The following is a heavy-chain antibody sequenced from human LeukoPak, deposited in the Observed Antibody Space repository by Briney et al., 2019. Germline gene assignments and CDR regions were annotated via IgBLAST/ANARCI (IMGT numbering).Heavy chain of an antibody. CDR3: ARGDGYCSSTSCLHGYYYYYMDV. CDR1: GGTFSSYA. Sequence: ASVKVSCKASGGTFSSYALSWVRQATGQGLEWMGWMNPNSGNTGYAQKFQGRVTITRNTSISTAYMELSSLRSEDTAVYYCARGDGYCSSTSCLHGYYYYYMDVWGKGTTVTVSS. V-gene: IGHV1-8*03. J-gene: IGHJ6*03. D-gene: IGHD2-2*03. CDR2: MNPNSGNT.